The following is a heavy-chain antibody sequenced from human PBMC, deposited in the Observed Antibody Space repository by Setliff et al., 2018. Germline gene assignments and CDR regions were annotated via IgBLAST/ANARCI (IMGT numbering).Heavy chain of an antibody. V-gene: IGHV1-69*05. D-gene: IGHD3-10*01. CDR1: GGTFRTYA. CDR2: IIPIFGTA. CDR3: ARRPYGPFYFYMDV. J-gene: IGHJ6*03. Sequence: SVKVSCKASGGTFRTYAVSWVRQAPGQGLEWMGGIIPIFGTANYAQKFQGRVTIATDESTSTAYMELSSLRSEDTAVYYCARRPYGPFYFYMDVWGKGTTVTVSS.